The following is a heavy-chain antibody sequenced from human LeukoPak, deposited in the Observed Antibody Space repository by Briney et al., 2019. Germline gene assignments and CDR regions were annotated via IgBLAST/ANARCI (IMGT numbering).Heavy chain of an antibody. CDR2: IYTSGST. Sequence: SQTLSLTCTVSGGSISSGSYYWSWIRQPAGKGLEWIGRIYTSGSTNYNPSLKSRVTISVDTSKNQFSLKLSSVTAADTAVYYCARDQGGATSYWGQGTLVTVSS. CDR3: ARDQGGATSY. V-gene: IGHV4-61*02. D-gene: IGHD1-26*01. J-gene: IGHJ4*02. CDR1: GGSISSGSYY.